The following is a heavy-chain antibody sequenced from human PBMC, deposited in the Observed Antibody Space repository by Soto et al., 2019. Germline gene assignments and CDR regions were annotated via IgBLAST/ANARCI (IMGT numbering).Heavy chain of an antibody. CDR1: GFTFSGSA. D-gene: IGHD6-19*01. V-gene: IGHV3-73*01. Sequence: GESLKISCAASGFTFSGSAMHWVRQASGKGLEWVGRIRTKPNSYATAYAASVKGRFTISRDDSKNTAYLQMNSLKTEDTAVYYCTRLRGQWLAVDYWGQGTLVTVSS. CDR3: TRLRGQWLAVDY. CDR2: IRTKPNSYAT. J-gene: IGHJ4*02.